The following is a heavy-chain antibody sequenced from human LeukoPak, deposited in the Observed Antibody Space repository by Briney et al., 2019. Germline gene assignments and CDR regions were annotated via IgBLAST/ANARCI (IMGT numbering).Heavy chain of an antibody. J-gene: IGHJ4*02. D-gene: IGHD3-10*01. Sequence: SETLSLTCTVSGYSISSGYYWGWIRQPPGKGLEWIGSIYHSGSTYYNPSLKSRVTISVDTSKNQFSLKLSSVTAADTAVYYCARDSSYGSGSYYNGLDYWGQGTLVTVSS. CDR1: GYSISSGYY. CDR3: ARDSSYGSGSYYNGLDY. CDR2: IYHSGST. V-gene: IGHV4-38-2*02.